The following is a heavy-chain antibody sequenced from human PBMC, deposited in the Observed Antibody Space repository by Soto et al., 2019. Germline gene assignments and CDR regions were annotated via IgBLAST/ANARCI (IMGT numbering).Heavy chain of an antibody. CDR1: RSTFTSDA. CDR2: IISGNGNT. D-gene: IGHD6-25*01. Sequence: QVQLVQSGAEVKKPGASVKLSCKAPRSTFTSDALHWVRQAPGQRLEWMGWIISGNGNTKYSQRFLGRVTITRDTSASTAYMDLSSLRSEDTAVYYCASGRLQLPIFDNWGQGTLVTVSS. CDR3: ASGRLQLPIFDN. V-gene: IGHV1-3*01. J-gene: IGHJ4*02.